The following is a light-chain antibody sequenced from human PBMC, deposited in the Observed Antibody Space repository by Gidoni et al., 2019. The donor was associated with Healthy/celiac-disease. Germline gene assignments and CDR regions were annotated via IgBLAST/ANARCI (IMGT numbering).Light chain of an antibody. J-gene: IGKJ4*01. Sequence: EIVLTQSPATLSLSPGERATLSCRASQSVSSYLDWYQQKPGQAPRLLIYDASNRATGIPARFSGSGSGTDFTLTISSLEPEDFAVYYCQHRGAFXGXTKVEIK. CDR1: QSVSSY. CDR2: DAS. CDR3: QHRGA. V-gene: IGKV3-11*01.